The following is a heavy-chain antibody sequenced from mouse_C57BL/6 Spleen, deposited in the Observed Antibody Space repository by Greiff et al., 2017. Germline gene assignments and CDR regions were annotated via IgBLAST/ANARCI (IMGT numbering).Heavy chain of an antibody. CDR3: ARVTMVSWFAY. J-gene: IGHJ3*01. V-gene: IGHV5-16*01. CDR2: INYDGSST. CDR1: GFTFSDYY. D-gene: IGHD1-1*02. Sequence: VHLVESEGGLVQPGSSMKLSCTASGFTFSDYYMAWVRQVPEKGLEWVANINYDGSSTYYLDSLTSRFIISRDNAKNILYLQMSSLKSEDTATYYCARVTMVSWFAYWGQGTLVTVSA.